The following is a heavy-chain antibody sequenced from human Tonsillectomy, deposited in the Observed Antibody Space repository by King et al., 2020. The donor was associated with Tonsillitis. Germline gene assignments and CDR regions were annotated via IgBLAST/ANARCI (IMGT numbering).Heavy chain of an antibody. J-gene: IGHJ6*02. CDR1: GASISGFY. V-gene: IGHV4-59*08. CDR2: LYYSGST. D-gene: IGHD2-21*01. Sequence: VQLQESGPGLVKSSETLSLTCTVSGASISGFYWSWLRQSPGKGLEWIGYLYYSGSTNYNPSLKSRVTISVDTSKNRFSLKLSSVTAADTAVYYCARHGDRGPSSAEHYYYGLDVWGQGTTVTVYS. CDR3: ARHGDRGPSSAEHYYYGLDV.